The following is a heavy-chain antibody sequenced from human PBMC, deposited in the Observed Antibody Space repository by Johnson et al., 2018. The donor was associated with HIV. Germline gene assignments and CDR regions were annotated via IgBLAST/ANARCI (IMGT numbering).Heavy chain of an antibody. CDR1: GFTFSSYG. CDR2: IWYNGSHK. CDR3: AGWLAEAFDV. V-gene: IGHV3-33*08. Sequence: QVQLVESGGGVVQPGRSLRLSCAASGFTFSSYGMHWVSQAPGKGLEWVAIIWYNGSHKSYAKYVKGRFTISRDNSRNTLYLQMNSLRAEDTAVYYCAGWLAEAFDVWGQGTMVTVSS. D-gene: IGHD6-19*01. J-gene: IGHJ3*01.